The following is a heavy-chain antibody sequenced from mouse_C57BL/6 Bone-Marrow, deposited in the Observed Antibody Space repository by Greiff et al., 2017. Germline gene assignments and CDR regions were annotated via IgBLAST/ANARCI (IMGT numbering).Heavy chain of an antibody. J-gene: IGHJ2*01. CDR2: INPSTGGT. D-gene: IGHD1-1*01. CDR3: ARSAGTLFDY. Sequence: VQLQQSGPELVKPGASVKISCTASGYSFTGYYMNWVKQSPEKSLEWIGEINPSTGGTTYNQKFKAKATLTVDKSSSTAYMQLKSLTSEDSAVYYCARSAGTLFDYWGQGTTLTVSS. V-gene: IGHV1-42*01. CDR1: GYSFTGYY.